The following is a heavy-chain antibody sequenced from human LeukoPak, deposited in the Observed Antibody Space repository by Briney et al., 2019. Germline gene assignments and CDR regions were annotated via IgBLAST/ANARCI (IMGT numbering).Heavy chain of an antibody. Sequence: ASVKVSCKASGYTFTSYYMHWVRQAPGQGLEWMGIINPSGGSTSYAQKFQGRVTMTRDTSTSTVYMELRSLKSEDTAVYYCASSPGYCTNGVCYSPGNYWGQGTLVTVSS. CDR2: INPSGGST. D-gene: IGHD2-8*01. V-gene: IGHV1-46*01. CDR1: GYTFTSYY. J-gene: IGHJ4*02. CDR3: ASSPGYCTNGVCYSPGNY.